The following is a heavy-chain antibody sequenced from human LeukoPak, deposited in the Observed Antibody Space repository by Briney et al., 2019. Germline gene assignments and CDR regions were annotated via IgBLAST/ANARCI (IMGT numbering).Heavy chain of an antibody. V-gene: IGHV4-30-2*01. CDR2: IYHSGST. CDR1: GGSISSGGYS. J-gene: IGHJ3*02. Sequence: SETLSLTCAVSGGSISSGGYSWSWIRQPPGKGLEWIGYIYHSGSTYYNPSLKSRVTISVDRSKNQFSLKLSSVTAADTAVYYCARDGADAFDIWGQGTMVTVSS. CDR3: ARDGADAFDI. D-gene: IGHD1-26*01.